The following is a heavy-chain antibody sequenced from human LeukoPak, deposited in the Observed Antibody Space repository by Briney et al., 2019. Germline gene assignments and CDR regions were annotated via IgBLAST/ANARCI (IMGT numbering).Heavy chain of an antibody. CDR3: ARSVGTTSLDY. CDR2: IYSSGST. CDR1: GVSISSYY. D-gene: IGHD1-26*01. Sequence: PSETLSLTCTVSGVSISSYYWSWIRQPAGKGLEWIGRIYSSGSTNYYPYLKSRVTMSVDTSKNQFSLKLRSVTAADTAVYYCARSVGTTSLDYWGQGSLVTVSS. V-gene: IGHV4-4*07. J-gene: IGHJ4*02.